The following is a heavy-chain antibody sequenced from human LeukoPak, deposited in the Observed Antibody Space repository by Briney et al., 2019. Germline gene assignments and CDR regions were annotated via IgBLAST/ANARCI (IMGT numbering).Heavy chain of an antibody. Sequence: GGSLRLSCAASGFTFSSYAMSWVRQAPGKGLEWVSVISGSGDSTFYADSVKGRFSISRDNSKNTLYLQMNSLRAEDTAVYYCAKDPSGASIVRYFDYWGQGTLVIVSS. CDR1: GFTFSSYA. J-gene: IGHJ4*02. D-gene: IGHD3-16*02. CDR3: AKDPSGASIVRYFDY. V-gene: IGHV3-23*01. CDR2: ISGSGDST.